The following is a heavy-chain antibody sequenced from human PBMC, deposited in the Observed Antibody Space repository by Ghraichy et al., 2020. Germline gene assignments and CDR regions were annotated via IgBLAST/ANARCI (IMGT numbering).Heavy chain of an antibody. Sequence: ASVKVSCKASGYTFTTYYMHWVRQAPGQGLEWMGMINPSGGSTTYAQKFQGSVTMSRDTSTSTVYMELSSLRSEDTAVYYCASERVTGTPLGYYQYYGMDVWGQGTTVTVSS. J-gene: IGHJ6*02. CDR3: ASERVTGTPLGYYQYYGMDV. CDR2: INPSGGST. D-gene: IGHD1-20*01. CDR1: GYTFTTYY. V-gene: IGHV1-46*01.